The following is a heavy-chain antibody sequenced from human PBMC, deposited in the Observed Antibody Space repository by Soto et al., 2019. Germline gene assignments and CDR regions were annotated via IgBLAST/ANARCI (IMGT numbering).Heavy chain of an antibody. J-gene: IGHJ4*02. V-gene: IGHV3-23*04. Sequence: EVQLVESEGGLVQPGGSLRLSCEASGFIFTTSDMSWVRQAPGKGLEWISSITITGDTTHYADSVKGRFTISRDNSRNTVYLQMNSLGVGATAVYYCGRGGGGDHGYWGQGTLVAVSS. D-gene: IGHD2-21*02. CDR3: GRGGGGDHGY. CDR2: ITITGDTT. CDR1: GFIFTTSD.